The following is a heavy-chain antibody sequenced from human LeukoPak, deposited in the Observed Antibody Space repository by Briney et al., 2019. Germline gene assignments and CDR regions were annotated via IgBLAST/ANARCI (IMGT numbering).Heavy chain of an antibody. CDR1: GYSFTSYW. V-gene: IGHV5-51*04. Sequence: GESLKISCKGSGYSFTSYWIGWVRQMPGKGLEWMGIIYPGDSDTRYSPSFQGQVTISADKPISAAYQQWSSLKASDTAMYYCARGGYYDFWSGYLNGNYFDYWGQGTLVTVSS. J-gene: IGHJ4*02. D-gene: IGHD3-3*01. CDR3: ARGGYYDFWSGYLNGNYFDY. CDR2: IYPGDSDT.